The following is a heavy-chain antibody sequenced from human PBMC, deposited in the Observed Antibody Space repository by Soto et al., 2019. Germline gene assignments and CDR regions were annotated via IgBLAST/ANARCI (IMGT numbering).Heavy chain of an antibody. Sequence: EVQLLESGGGLVQPGGSLRLSCAASGFTFSSYDMSWVRQAPGKGLEWVSAISGSGGSTYYADSVKGRFTISRDNSKNTLYLQMNSLRAEDTAVYYCAKGDEWSGGSCYYYYVMDVWGQGTTVTVSS. CDR2: ISGSGGST. CDR1: GFTFSSYD. J-gene: IGHJ6*02. V-gene: IGHV3-23*01. CDR3: AKGDEWSGGSCYYYYVMDV. D-gene: IGHD2-15*01.